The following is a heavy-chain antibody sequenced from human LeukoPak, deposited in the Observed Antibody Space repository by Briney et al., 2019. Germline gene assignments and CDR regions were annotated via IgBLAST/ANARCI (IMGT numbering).Heavy chain of an antibody. J-gene: IGHJ4*02. V-gene: IGHV3-15*01. Sequence: GGSQSLSCAASGFTFSNAWMSWVRQAPGKGLEVVGRTKSKTDGGTTDYAAPVKGRFTISTDGSQNTLYLQMNSLKTEDTAVYYCTNFEYLGQGNLLTVSS. CDR2: TKSKTDGGTT. CDR3: TNFEY. CDR1: GFTFSNAW.